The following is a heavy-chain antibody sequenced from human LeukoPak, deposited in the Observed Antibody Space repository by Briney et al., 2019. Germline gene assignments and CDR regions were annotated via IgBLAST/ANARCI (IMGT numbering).Heavy chain of an antibody. Sequence: SETLSLTCTVSGGSISSYYWSWIRQPAGKGLEWIGRIYTSGSTNYNPSRKSRVTISVDKSKNQFSLKLSSVTAADTAVYYCARDPTPMGTTDFFDYWGQGTLVTVSS. D-gene: IGHD4-17*01. CDR3: ARDPTPMGTTDFFDY. CDR1: GGSISSYY. V-gene: IGHV4-4*07. J-gene: IGHJ4*02. CDR2: IYTSGST.